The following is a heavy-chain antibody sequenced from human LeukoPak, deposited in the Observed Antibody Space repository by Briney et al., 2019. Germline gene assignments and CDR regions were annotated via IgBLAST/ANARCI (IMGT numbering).Heavy chain of an antibody. J-gene: IGHJ4*02. D-gene: IGHD6-19*01. CDR3: AEGGQWLRV. CDR2: ICNSGST. CDR1: GGSISNYC. Sequence: PSETLSLTCTVSGGSISNYCWSCIRQPAGKGLEWIGRICNSGSTNYNPSLKSRVTMSVDTSKNQFSLKLISVTAADTAVYYCAEGGQWLRVWGQGTLATVSS. V-gene: IGHV4-4*07.